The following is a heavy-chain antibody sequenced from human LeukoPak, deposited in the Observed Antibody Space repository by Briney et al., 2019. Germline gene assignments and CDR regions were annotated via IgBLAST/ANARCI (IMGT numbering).Heavy chain of an antibody. D-gene: IGHD3-10*01. J-gene: IGHJ4*02. V-gene: IGHV3-43*01. CDR1: GLTFDDYA. CDR3: TRDTDYGSATNYFDS. CDR2: ISWEGQTT. Sequence: GGSLRLSCAAFGLTFDDYAMHCVRQAPGKGLEWVALISWEGQTTYYADSVRGRFTISRDNSKNSLYLQMNSLRTEDTAFYYCTRDTDYGSATNYFDSWGQGTLVSVSS.